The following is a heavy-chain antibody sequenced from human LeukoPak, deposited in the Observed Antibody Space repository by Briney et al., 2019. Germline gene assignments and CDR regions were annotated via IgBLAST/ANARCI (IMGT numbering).Heavy chain of an antibody. D-gene: IGHD3-22*01. CDR1: GYTFTGYY. Sequence: ASVKVSCKASGYTFTGYYMHWVRQAPGQGLEWMGWINSNSGDTNYAQTFEGRVTMTRDTSISTAYMELSRLTSDDTAVYYCAREGGYYDSSGYQEQIDYRGQGTLVTVSS. J-gene: IGHJ4*02. V-gene: IGHV1-2*02. CDR3: AREGGYYDSSGYQEQIDY. CDR2: INSNSGDT.